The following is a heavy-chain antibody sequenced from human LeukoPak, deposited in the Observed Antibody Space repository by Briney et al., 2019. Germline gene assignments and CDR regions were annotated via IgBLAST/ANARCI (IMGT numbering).Heavy chain of an antibody. V-gene: IGHV1-8*02. D-gene: IGHD2-15*01. J-gene: IGHJ5*02. Sequence: ASVKVSCKASGYTFTSYGISWVRQAPGQGLEWMGWMNPNSGNTGYAQKFQGRVTMTRNTSISTAYMELSSLRSEDTAVYYCAITDLVLGYCSGGSCSGYSSGWFTFDPWGQGTLVTVSS. CDR3: AITDLVLGYCSGGSCSGYSSGWFTFDP. CDR2: MNPNSGNT. CDR1: GYTFTSYG.